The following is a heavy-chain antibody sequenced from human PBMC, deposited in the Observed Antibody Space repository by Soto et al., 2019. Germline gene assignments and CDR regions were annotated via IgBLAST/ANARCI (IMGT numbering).Heavy chain of an antibody. CDR1: GASISSGGYY. J-gene: IGHJ5*02. CDR3: ASGQVGATTWFDP. D-gene: IGHD1-26*01. CDR2: IYDNGTT. Sequence: SETLSLTCTVSGASISSGGYYWSWIRQDPGKGLEWLGYIYDNGTTYYNPSLKSRVSISRDKSKNQFSLKMTSLTAADTAVYYCASGQVGATTWFDPWGQGTKVTVSS. V-gene: IGHV4-31*03.